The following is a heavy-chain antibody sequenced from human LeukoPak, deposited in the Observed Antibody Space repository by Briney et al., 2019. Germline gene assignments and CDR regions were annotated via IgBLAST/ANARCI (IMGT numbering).Heavy chain of an antibody. CDR1: GFTFSSYW. Sequence: GGSLRLSCVASGFTFSSYWMSWVRQALGKGLEWVANIKQDGSEKYYVDSVKGRFTISRDNAKNSLYLQMNSLRAEDTAVYYCARDAAVYYDSSGYYCDYWGQGTLVTVSS. V-gene: IGHV3-7*01. CDR3: ARDAAVYYDSSGYYCDY. D-gene: IGHD3-22*01. CDR2: IKQDGSEK. J-gene: IGHJ4*02.